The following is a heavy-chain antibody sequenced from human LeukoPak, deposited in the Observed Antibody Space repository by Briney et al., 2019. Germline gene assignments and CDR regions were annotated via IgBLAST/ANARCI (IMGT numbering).Heavy chain of an antibody. CDR3: ARGVYIAAAQYGY. V-gene: IGHV4-59*01. D-gene: IGHD6-13*01. CDR1: GFIFSSYS. Sequence: TGGSLRLSCAASGFIFSSYSMNWVRQAPGKGLEWIGYIYYSGTTNYNPSLKSRVTISVDTSKNQFSLKLSSVTAADTAVYYCARGVYIAAAQYGYWGQGTLVTVSS. J-gene: IGHJ4*02. CDR2: IYYSGTT.